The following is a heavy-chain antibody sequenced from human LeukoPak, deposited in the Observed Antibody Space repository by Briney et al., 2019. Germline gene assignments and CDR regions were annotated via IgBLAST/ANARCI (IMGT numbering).Heavy chain of an antibody. V-gene: IGHV3-21*01. D-gene: IGHD3-16*01. CDR3: VRDLLGDPGNSDY. CDR2: ISSSGTYI. Sequence: GGSLRLSCVAAPGFSFSHHSMNWVRQSPGKGPEWVSSISSSGTYIYYADSVKGRFTIARDNAKNSLHLQMNSLRAEDSAIYYCVRDLLGDPGNSDYWGQGTLVTVSS. J-gene: IGHJ4*02. CDR1: GFSFSHHS.